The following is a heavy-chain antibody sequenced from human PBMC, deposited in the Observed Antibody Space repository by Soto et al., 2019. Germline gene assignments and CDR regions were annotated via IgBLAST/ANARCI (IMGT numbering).Heavy chain of an antibody. CDR1: GYSFTGHW. CDR2: IYPGDSDT. J-gene: IGHJ4*02. Sequence: PVESLKISCKGSGYSFTGHWIGWVRQMPGKGLEWMGIIYPGDSDTRYSPSFQGQVTISADKSISTAYLQWSSLKASDTAMYFCARVSVWIAVAGIRFVDFWGQGTLVTVSS. CDR3: ARVSVWIAVAGIRFVDF. D-gene: IGHD6-19*01. V-gene: IGHV5-51*01.